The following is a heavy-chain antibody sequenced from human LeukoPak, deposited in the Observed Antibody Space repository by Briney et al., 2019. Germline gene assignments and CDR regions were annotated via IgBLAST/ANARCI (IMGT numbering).Heavy chain of an antibody. Sequence: GSSLRLSCAASEFTFSSFGMYWVRQAPAMGLEWVADISYDGSNENYGDSVKGRFTIFRDNDKNTLYLQMNSLGAEDTAVYYCAKDQSVRLGHNYGPEYWGQGTLVTVSS. V-gene: IGHV3-30*18. D-gene: IGHD5-18*01. CDR1: EFTFSSFG. J-gene: IGHJ4*02. CDR3: AKDQSVRLGHNYGPEY. CDR2: ISYDGSNE.